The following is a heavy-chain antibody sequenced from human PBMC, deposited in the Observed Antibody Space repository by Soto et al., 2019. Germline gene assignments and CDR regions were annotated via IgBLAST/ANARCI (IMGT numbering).Heavy chain of an antibody. Sequence: QVQLVQSGAEVKKPGASVKVSCKASGYTFTSYAMHWVRQAPAQRLERMGWINAGNGNTKYSQKFQGRVTITRDTSASTGYMELSSQRSEGTAVYYCARGGGCSSTSCYASAFDIWGQGTMVTVSS. CDR3: ARGGGCSSTSCYASAFDI. J-gene: IGHJ3*02. D-gene: IGHD2-2*01. V-gene: IGHV1-3*01. CDR1: GYTFTSYA. CDR2: INAGNGNT.